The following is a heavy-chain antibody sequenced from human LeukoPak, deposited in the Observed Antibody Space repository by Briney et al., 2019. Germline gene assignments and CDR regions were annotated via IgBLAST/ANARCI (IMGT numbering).Heavy chain of an antibody. J-gene: IGHJ5*02. CDR3: AREGSSSSSRAPHNNWFDP. D-gene: IGHD6-6*01. CDR2: INPSGGST. V-gene: IGHV1-46*01. CDR1: GYTFTSYY. Sequence: PVASVKVSCKASGYTFTSYYMHWVRQAPGQGLEWMGIINPSGGSTSYAQKFQSRVTMTRDTSTSTVYMELSSLRSEDTAVYYCAREGSSSSSRAPHNNWFDPWGQGTLVTVSS.